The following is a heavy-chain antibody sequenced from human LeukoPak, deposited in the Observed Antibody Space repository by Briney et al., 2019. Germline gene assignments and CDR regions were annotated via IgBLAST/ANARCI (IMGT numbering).Heavy chain of an antibody. D-gene: IGHD5-24*01. CDR1: GSTFSSYA. V-gene: IGHV3-23*01. Sequence: GGSLRLSCAASGSTFSSYAMSWVRQAPGKGLEWVSAISGSGGSTYYADSVKGRFTISRDNSKNTLYLQMNSLRAEDTAVYYCAKAYVEMATINYFDYWGQGTLVTVSS. J-gene: IGHJ4*02. CDR3: AKAYVEMATINYFDY. CDR2: ISGSGGST.